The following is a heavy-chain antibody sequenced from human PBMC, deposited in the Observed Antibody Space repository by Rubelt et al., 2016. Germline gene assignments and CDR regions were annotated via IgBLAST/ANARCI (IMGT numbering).Heavy chain of an antibody. D-gene: IGHD5-12*01. Sequence: EVQLVESGGGLIQPGGSLRLSCAASGFTVSSNYMSWVRQAPGKGLEWVSVIYSGGSTYYADSVKGRFTISRHNSKNTLYLQMNSLRAEDTAVYYCASRGYSGYVLFDYWGQGTLVTVSS. CDR3: ASRGYSGYVLFDY. CDR1: GFTVSSNY. J-gene: IGHJ4*02. CDR2: IYSGGST. V-gene: IGHV3-53*04.